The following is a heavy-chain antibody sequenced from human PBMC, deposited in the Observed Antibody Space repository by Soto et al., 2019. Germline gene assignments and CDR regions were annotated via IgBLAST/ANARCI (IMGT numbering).Heavy chain of an antibody. V-gene: IGHV4-31*03. CDR2: IYDSEST. CDR3: ARHHMAATDMYFDY. D-gene: IGHD6-19*01. Sequence: QVQLQESGPGLVKPSQTLSLTCTVSGASISSGGYYWSWIRQHPGKGLEWIGYIYDSESTYYNPSLKSRVTMSVDMSKNQFSLKLSSVTATDTAVYYCARHHMAATDMYFDYWGQGTLVTASS. CDR1: GASISSGGYY. J-gene: IGHJ4*02.